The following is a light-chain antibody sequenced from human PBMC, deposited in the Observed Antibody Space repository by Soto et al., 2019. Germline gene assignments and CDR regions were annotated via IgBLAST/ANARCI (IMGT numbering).Light chain of an antibody. V-gene: IGKV3-20*01. CDR1: QSVSSSH. CDR3: QQYDKTPLT. CDR2: DTS. J-gene: IGKJ4*01. Sequence: PGERATLSCCASQSVSSSHLAWYQQKRGQAPRLLIYDTSTRATGIPDRFSGSGSGTDFTLTISRLEPEDYAVYYCQQYDKTPLTFGGGTKVDIK.